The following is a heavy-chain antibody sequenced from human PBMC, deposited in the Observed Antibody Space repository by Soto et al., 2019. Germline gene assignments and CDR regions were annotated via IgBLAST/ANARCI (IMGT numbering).Heavy chain of an antibody. Sequence: QVQLVQSGAEVKKPGSSVKVSCKASGGTFSSYAISWVRQAPGQGLEWMGWIIPIFGTANYAQKFQGRVTITADKSTSLAYMELSSLRSQDLAVYYCGSPARELLSSARDYYYGMDVWGQGTTVTVSS. CDR1: GGTFSSYA. CDR3: GSPARELLSSARDYYYGMDV. D-gene: IGHD3-10*01. CDR2: IIPIFGTA. J-gene: IGHJ6*02. V-gene: IGHV1-69*06.